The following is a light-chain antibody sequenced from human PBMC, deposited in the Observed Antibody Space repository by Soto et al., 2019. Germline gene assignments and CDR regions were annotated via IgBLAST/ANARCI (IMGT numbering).Light chain of an antibody. V-gene: IGLV2-14*01. Sequence: QSALTQPASVSGSPGQSITISCTGTRSDVGRYNYVSWYQQHPGKAPKLLIYEVTYRPSGVSTRFSASKSGSTASLTISGIQAEDEADYYCSSYSTTSSPHVVFGGGTKLTVL. CDR3: SSYSTTSSPHVV. CDR1: RSDVGRYNY. CDR2: EVT. J-gene: IGLJ3*02.